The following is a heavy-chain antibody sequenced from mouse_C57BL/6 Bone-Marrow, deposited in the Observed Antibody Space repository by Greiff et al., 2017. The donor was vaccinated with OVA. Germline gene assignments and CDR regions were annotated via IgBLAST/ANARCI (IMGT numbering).Heavy chain of an antibody. V-gene: IGHV14-3*01. CDR3: AIYDYGYFDV. CDR2: IDPANGNT. CDR1: GFNIKNTY. J-gene: IGHJ1*03. Sequence: EVKLQESVAELVRPGASVKLSCTASGFNIKNTYMHWVKQRPEQGLEWIGRIDPANGNTKYAPKFQGKATITADTSSNTAYLQLSSLTSEDTAIDSCAIYDYGYFDVWGTGTTVTVSA. D-gene: IGHD2-3*01.